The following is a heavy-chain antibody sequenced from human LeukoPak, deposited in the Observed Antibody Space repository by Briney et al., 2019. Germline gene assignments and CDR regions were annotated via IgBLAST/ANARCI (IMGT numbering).Heavy chain of an antibody. D-gene: IGHD6-19*01. CDR3: AKGRAGIDY. CDR2: ISGSGGST. V-gene: IGHV3-23*01. Sequence: PGGSLRLSCAASGFTFSDYYMSWIRQAPGKGLEWVSGISGSGGSTYYADSVKGRFTVSRDNSKNTLYVQMNSLRAEDTAVYYCAKGRAGIDYWGQGTLVIVSS. J-gene: IGHJ4*02. CDR1: GFTFSDYY.